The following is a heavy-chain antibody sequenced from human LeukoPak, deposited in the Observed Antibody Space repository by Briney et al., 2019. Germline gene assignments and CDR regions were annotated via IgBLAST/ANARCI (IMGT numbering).Heavy chain of an antibody. D-gene: IGHD6-6*01. CDR2: IKQDESEK. J-gene: IGHJ6*03. CDR3: ARAPRIPSPYMDV. Sequence: PGGSLRLSCAASGFTFSSYWMSWVRQAPGEGLEWVANIKQDESEKYYMGSVKGRFTISRDNAKNSLYLQMNSLRAEDTAVYYCARAPRIPSPYMDVWGKGTTVTVSS. CDR1: GFTFSSYW. V-gene: IGHV3-7*01.